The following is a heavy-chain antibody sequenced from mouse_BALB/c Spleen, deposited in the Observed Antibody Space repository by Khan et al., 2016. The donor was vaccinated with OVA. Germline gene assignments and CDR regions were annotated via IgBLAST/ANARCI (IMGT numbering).Heavy chain of an antibody. Sequence: VQLQESGPGLVAPSQSLSITCTVSGFSLTDYGVSWIRQPPGKGLEWLGVIWGGGSTYYNSALKSRMSISKDNSKSQVFLKMSSLQTDDTAMYYFAKGVWAYYYPLDYWGQGTSVTGSS. V-gene: IGHV2-6-5*01. CDR2: IWGGGST. CDR1: GFSLTDYG. J-gene: IGHJ4*01. CDR3: AKGVWAYYYPLDY.